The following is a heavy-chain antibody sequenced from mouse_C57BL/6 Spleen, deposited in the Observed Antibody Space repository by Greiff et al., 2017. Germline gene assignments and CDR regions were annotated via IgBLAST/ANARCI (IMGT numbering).Heavy chain of an antibody. CDR1: GFSLTSYG. J-gene: IGHJ1*03. V-gene: IGHV2-2*01. CDR2: IWSGGST. D-gene: IGHD1-1*01. CDR3: ARGAHYGSSHWYFDV. Sequence: QVQLQQSGPGLVQPSQSLSITCTVSGFSLTSYGVHWVRQSPGKGLEWLGVIWSGGSTDYNAAFISSLSISKDNSKSQVFFKMNSLQADDTAIYYCARGAHYGSSHWYFDVWGTGTTVTVSS.